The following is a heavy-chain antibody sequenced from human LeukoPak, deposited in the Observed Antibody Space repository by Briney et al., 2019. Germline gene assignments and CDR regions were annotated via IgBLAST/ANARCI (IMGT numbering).Heavy chain of an antibody. CDR2: IYSAGST. D-gene: IGHD6-6*01. Sequence: GGSLRLSCTVSGFTVSSNSMSWVRQAPGKGLEWVSFIYSAGSTHYSDSVKGRFTISIDNSKNTLYLQMGSLRTDDMAAYYCAREESQLVGYSLDYWGQGTLVTVSS. CDR3: AREESQLVGYSLDY. CDR1: GFTVSSNS. J-gene: IGHJ4*02. V-gene: IGHV3-53*05.